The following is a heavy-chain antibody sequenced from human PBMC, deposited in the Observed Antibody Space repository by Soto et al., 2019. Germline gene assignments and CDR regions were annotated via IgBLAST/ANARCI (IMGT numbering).Heavy chain of an antibody. V-gene: IGHV1-18*01. J-gene: IGHJ6*02. Sequence: ASVKVSCKASGYTFTSYGISWVRQAPGQGLEWMGWISAYNGNTNYAQKLQGRVTMTTDTSTSTAYMELRSLRSDETAVYYCARAEVLWFEDYYGMDVWGQGTTVTVSS. CDR3: ARAEVLWFEDYYGMDV. CDR2: ISAYNGNT. D-gene: IGHD3-10*01. CDR1: GYTFTSYG.